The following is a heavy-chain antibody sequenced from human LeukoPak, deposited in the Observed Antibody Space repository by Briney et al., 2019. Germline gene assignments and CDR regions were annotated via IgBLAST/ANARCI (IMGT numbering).Heavy chain of an antibody. CDR2: MKEDGGEI. D-gene: IGHD3-22*01. V-gene: IGHV3-7*01. CDR3: ARASRTMIVVVTRFDY. J-gene: IGHJ4*02. CDR1: AFTFSNYW. Sequence: GGSLRLSCAASAFTFSNYWMSWVRQSPGKGLEWVANMKEDGGEINYVDSVEGRFTISRDNAKNSLYLQMNSLRAEDTAVYYCARASRTMIVVVTRFDYWGQGTLVTVSS.